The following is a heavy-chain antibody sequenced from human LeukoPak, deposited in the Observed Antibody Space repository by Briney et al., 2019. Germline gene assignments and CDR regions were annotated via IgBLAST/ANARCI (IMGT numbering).Heavy chain of an antibody. CDR1: GYTFTSYY. D-gene: IGHD1-26*01. CDR3: ARDDPSGSYGDY. Sequence: ASVKVSCKASGYTFTSYYMHWVRQAPGQGREGMGIINPSGGSTSYAQKFQGRVTMTRDTSTSTVYMELSSLRSEDTAVYYCARDDPSGSYGDYWGQGTLVTVSS. V-gene: IGHV1-46*03. J-gene: IGHJ4*02. CDR2: INPSGGST.